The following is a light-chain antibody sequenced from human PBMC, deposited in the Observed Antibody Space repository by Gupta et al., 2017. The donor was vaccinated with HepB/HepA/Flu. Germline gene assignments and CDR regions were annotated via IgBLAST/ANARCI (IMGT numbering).Light chain of an antibody. CDR2: GAS. J-gene: IGKJ1*01. V-gene: IGKV3-15*01. CDR3: QQDNTLWT. CDR1: QSVSSN. Sequence: EIVMTQSPATLSVSPGERATLSCRASQSVSSNLAWYQQKPGQAPRLIIYGASNRATGIPARFSGSGYGKDFTPTSSRRQYEDFAVYYVQQDNTLWTFGQGTKVEIK.